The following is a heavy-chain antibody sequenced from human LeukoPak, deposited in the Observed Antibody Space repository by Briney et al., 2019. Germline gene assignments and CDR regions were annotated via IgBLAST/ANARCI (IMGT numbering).Heavy chain of an antibody. D-gene: IGHD3-22*01. V-gene: IGHV3-23*01. CDR3: AKDASYDTSGYYPDFDY. CDR2: ISGSGGST. Sequence: GGSLRLSCATSGFPFSDFSMTWVRQAPGKGLEWVSVISGSGGSTYYADSAKGRFTISRDNSRNTLYLQVNSLRAEDTAVYYCAKDASYDTSGYYPDFDYWGQGTLVTVSS. J-gene: IGHJ4*02. CDR1: GFPFSDFS.